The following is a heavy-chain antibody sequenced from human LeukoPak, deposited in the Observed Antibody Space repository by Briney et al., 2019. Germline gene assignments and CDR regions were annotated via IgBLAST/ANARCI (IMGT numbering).Heavy chain of an antibody. V-gene: IGHV4-38-2*02. J-gene: IGHJ3*02. CDR3: AKTRGYSSGWYRDDAFDI. CDR2: IYHSGGT. D-gene: IGHD6-19*01. CDR1: GYSISSGYY. Sequence: SETLSLTCTVSGYSISSGYYWGWIRQPPGKGLEWIGSIYHSGGTYYNPALKSRVTISVDTSKNQFSLKLSSVTAADTAVYYCAKTRGYSSGWYRDDAFDIWGQGTMVTVSS.